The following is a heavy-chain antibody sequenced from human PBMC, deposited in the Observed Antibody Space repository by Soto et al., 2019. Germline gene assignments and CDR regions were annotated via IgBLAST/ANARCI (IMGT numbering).Heavy chain of an antibody. V-gene: IGHV1-8*01. Sequence: QVQLVQSGAEVKKPGASVKVSCKASGYTFTSYDINWVRQATGQGLEWMGWMNPNSGNTGYAQKFQGRVTMTRNTSISTAYMELSSLRSEDTAVYYCARGPPRTTLAGWYYYYGMDVWGQGTTVTVSS. CDR1: GYTFTSYD. J-gene: IGHJ6*02. CDR3: ARGPPRTTLAGWYYYYGMDV. CDR2: MNPNSGNT.